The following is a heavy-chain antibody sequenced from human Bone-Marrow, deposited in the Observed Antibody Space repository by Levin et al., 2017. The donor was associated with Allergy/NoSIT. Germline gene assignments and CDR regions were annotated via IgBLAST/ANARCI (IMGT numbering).Heavy chain of an antibody. CDR3: ARDPGGVLVRSGWYVYFDY. CDR1: GFTFSSYW. CDR2: IKQDGSEK. J-gene: IGHJ4*02. D-gene: IGHD6-19*01. Sequence: GGSLRLSCAASGFTFSSYWMSWVRQAPGKGLEWVANIKQDGSEKYYVDSVKGRFTISRDNAKNSLYLQMNSLRAEDTAVYYCARDPGGVLVRSGWYVYFDYWGQGTLVTVSS. V-gene: IGHV3-7*01.